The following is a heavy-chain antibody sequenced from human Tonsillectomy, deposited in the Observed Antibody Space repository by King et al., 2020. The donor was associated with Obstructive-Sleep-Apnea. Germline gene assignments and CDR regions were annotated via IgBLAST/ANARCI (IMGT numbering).Heavy chain of an antibody. V-gene: IGHV4-59*08. CDR3: ARHLRFARDSSSYYYGMDV. CDR2: IYYSGST. J-gene: IGHJ6*02. Sequence: QLQESGPGLVKPSETLSLTCTVSGGSISSYYWSWIRQPPGKGLEWIGYIYYSGSTNYNPSLKSRVTISVDTSKNQFSLKLSSVTAADTAVYYCARHLRFARDSSSYYYGMDVWGQGTTVTVSS. CDR1: GGSISSYY. D-gene: IGHD5-18*01.